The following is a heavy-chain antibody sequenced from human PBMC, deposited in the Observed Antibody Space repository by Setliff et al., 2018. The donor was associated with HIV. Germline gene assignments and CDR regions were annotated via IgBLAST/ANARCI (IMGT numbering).Heavy chain of an antibody. D-gene: IGHD2-15*01. CDR2: IYYTGTT. V-gene: IGHV4-59*01. Sequence: SETLSLTCTVSGGSISSTYWSWIRQPPGKGLEWIGYIYYTGTTNYNPSFKSRVTISLDTSKTQFSLKLNSVTAADTAVYYCARAPRRDIVVVVAAPTGTPLDYWGQGTLVTVSS. J-gene: IGHJ4*02. CDR3: ARAPRRDIVVVVAAPTGTPLDY. CDR1: GGSISSTY.